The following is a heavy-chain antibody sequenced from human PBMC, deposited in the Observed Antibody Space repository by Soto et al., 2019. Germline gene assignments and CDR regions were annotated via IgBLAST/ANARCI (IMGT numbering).Heavy chain of an antibody. CDR3: ARTRYADTVGS. CDR1: GYTFTSYD. CDR2: MNPNSGNT. V-gene: IGHV1-8*01. Sequence: QVQLVQSGAEVKKPGASVKVSCKASGYTFTSYDINWVRQATGQGLEWMGWMNPNSGNTGYAQKFQGRVTVTRNTSIITAYMELGSLRAEETAAYYCARTRYADTVGSWGQGTLVSVSS. D-gene: IGHD4-17*01. J-gene: IGHJ4*02.